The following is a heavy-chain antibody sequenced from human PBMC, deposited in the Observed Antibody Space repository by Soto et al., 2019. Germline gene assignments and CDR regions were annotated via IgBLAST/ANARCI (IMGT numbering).Heavy chain of an antibody. Sequence: QVQLVESGGGVVQPGRSLRLSCAASGCTFSRHAMHLVREAPVKGLEWVAVISYDGSEKYYADSVKGRFTISRDSSKNTLYLQMDSLGPEDTAVYYCAREVGGSSPPGWGQGTLVTVFS. CDR3: AREVGGSSPPG. V-gene: IGHV3-30-3*01. CDR2: ISYDGSEK. CDR1: GCTFSRHA. J-gene: IGHJ4*02. D-gene: IGHD6-6*01.